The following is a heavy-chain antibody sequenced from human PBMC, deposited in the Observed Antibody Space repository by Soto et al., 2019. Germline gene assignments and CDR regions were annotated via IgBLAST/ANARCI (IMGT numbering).Heavy chain of an antibody. CDR2: IWYDGSNK. CDR1: GFTFSSYG. V-gene: IGHV3-33*01. Sequence: GGSLRLSCAASGFTFSSYGMHWVRQAPGKGLEWVAVIWYDGSNKYYADSVKGRFTISRDNSKNTLYLQMNSLRAEDTAVYYCARSREEGWVTIFGVVIIPVDDGMDVWGQGTTVTVSS. D-gene: IGHD3-3*01. CDR3: ARSREEGWVTIFGVVIIPVDDGMDV. J-gene: IGHJ6*02.